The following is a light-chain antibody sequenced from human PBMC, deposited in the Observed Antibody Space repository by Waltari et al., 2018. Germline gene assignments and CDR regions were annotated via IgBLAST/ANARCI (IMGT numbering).Light chain of an antibody. V-gene: IGLV2-11*01. CDR2: NVN. J-gene: IGLJ1*01. Sequence: WYQHRPGKAPKLIIYNVNKWPSGFPDRFSGSKSANTASLTISGLQADDEADYYCCSYAGGYTYVFGTGTKVTVL. CDR3: CSYAGGYTYV.